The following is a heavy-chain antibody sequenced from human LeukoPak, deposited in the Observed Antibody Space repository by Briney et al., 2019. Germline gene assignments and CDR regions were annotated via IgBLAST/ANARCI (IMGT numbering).Heavy chain of an antibody. V-gene: IGHV1-69*04. CDR1: GYTFTSYG. D-gene: IGHD6-19*01. J-gene: IGHJ4*02. Sequence: SVKVSCKASGYTFTSYGISWVRQAPGQGLEWMGRTIPILGVANYAQKFQGRLTITADKSTTTAYMELSSLRSEDTAVYYCARDNSIGWRPYYFDYWGQGTLVTVSS. CDR2: TIPILGVA. CDR3: ARDNSIGWRPYYFDY.